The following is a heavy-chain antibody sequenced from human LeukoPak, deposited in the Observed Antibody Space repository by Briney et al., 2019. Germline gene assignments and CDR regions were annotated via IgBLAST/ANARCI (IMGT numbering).Heavy chain of an antibody. V-gene: IGHV4-4*07. J-gene: IGHJ5*02. D-gene: IGHD3-16*02. CDR3: ARDGHYDYVWGSYQDNWFDP. CDR1: GGSISSYY. Sequence: SETLSLTCTVSGGSISSYYWSWIRQPAGKGLEWIGRIYTSGSTNYNPSPKSRVTMSVDTSKNQFSLKLSSVTAADTAVYYCARDGHYDYVWGSYQDNWFDPWGQGTLVTVSS. CDR2: IYTSGST.